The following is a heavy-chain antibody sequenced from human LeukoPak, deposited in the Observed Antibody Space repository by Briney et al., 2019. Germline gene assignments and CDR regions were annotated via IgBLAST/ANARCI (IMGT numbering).Heavy chain of an antibody. V-gene: IGHV4-34*01. CDR3: ARGSHGGFGAVRRSYGMDV. CDR2: INHSGST. D-gene: IGHD3-3*01. CDR1: GGSFSGYY. Sequence: SETLSLTCAVYGGSFSGYYWSWIRQPPGKGLEWIGEINHSGSTNYNPSLKSRVTISVDTSKNQFSLKLSSVTAADTAVYYCARGSHGGFGAVRRSYGMDVWGQGTTVTVSS. J-gene: IGHJ6*02.